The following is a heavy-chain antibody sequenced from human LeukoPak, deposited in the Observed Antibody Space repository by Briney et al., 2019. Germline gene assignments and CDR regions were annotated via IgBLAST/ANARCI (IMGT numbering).Heavy chain of an antibody. V-gene: IGHV3-23*01. CDR3: AKGSSSGYYSMSY. J-gene: IGHJ4*02. D-gene: IGHD3-22*01. Sequence: GGSLRLSCAASGFTFSSYAMSWVRQAPGKGLEWVSAISGSGGSTYYADPVKGRFTISRDNSKNTLYLQMNSLRAEDTAVYYCAKGSSSGYYSMSYWGQGTLVTVSS. CDR1: GFTFSSYA. CDR2: ISGSGGST.